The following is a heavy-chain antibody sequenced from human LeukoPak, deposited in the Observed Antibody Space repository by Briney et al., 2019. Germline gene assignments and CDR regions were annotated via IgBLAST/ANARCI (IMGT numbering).Heavy chain of an antibody. CDR2: ISSDGSNK. J-gene: IGHJ4*02. D-gene: IGHD3-22*01. Sequence: GGSLRLSCAASGFTFRIYAMHWVRQAPGKGLYWVAVISSDGSNKYYADSVKGRFTISRDNSKNTLYLQMNSLRAEDTAVYYCARDRYSSGYYGYWGQGTLVTVSS. CDR1: GFTFRIYA. CDR3: ARDRYSSGYYGY. V-gene: IGHV3-30*14.